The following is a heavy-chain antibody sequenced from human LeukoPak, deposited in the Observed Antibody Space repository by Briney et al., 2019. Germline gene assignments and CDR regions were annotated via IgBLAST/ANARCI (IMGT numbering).Heavy chain of an antibody. V-gene: IGHV3-9*01. J-gene: IGHJ4*02. Sequence: GGSLRLSCTASGFTFDDYAMHWVRQAPGKGLEWVSGISWNSGSIGYADSVKGRFTISRDNAKNSLYLQMNSLRAEDTALYYCAKRSTPRYSGYDFYYFDYWGQGTLVTVSS. CDR2: ISWNSGSI. CDR3: AKRSTPRYSGYDFYYFDY. CDR1: GFTFDDYA. D-gene: IGHD5-12*01.